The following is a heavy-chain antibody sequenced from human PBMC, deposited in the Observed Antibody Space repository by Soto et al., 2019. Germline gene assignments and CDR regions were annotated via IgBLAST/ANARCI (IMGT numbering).Heavy chain of an antibody. V-gene: IGHV1-69*06. J-gene: IGHJ5*02. CDR3: ARLSRPNYYDTSGFFKDNWFDP. CDR1: GGTFNSYD. CDR2: IIPIVETP. D-gene: IGHD3-22*01. Sequence: QVQLVQSGAEVKKPGSSMKVSCKASGGTFNSYDINWVRQAPGQGLEWLGGIIPIVETPKYAQKFQGRVTITADKSTNTVYMELSSLRSEDKAMYYCARLSRPNYYDTSGFFKDNWFDPWGQGTLVTVS.